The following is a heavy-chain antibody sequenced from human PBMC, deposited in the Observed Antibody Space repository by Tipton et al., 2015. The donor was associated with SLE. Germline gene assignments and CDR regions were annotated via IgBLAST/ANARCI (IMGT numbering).Heavy chain of an antibody. CDR2: RSYSGIT. J-gene: IGHJ4*02. D-gene: IGHD6-19*01. CDR3: ASEILRDYGSAWGPDY. Sequence: TLSLTCTVSGGSISSYYWSWIRQPPGKGLEWIGYRSYSGITNYNPSLKRRVTISIDTSRNQFSLILTSVTAADTAVYYCASEILRDYGSAWGPDYWGQGTLVTVSS. CDR1: GGSISSYY. V-gene: IGHV4-59*12.